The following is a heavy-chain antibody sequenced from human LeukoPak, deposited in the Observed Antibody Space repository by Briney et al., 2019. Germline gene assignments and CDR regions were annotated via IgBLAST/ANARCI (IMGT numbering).Heavy chain of an antibody. V-gene: IGHV4-59*12. Sequence: SETLSLTCTVSGGSISSYYWSWIRQPPGKGLEWIGSIYQSGSTYYNASLRSRVTISVNTSNNQFSLKLSSVTAADTAVYYCARDPDYYDPGYWGQGTLVTVSS. J-gene: IGHJ4*02. CDR2: IYQSGST. CDR1: GGSISSYY. CDR3: ARDPDYYDPGY. D-gene: IGHD3-22*01.